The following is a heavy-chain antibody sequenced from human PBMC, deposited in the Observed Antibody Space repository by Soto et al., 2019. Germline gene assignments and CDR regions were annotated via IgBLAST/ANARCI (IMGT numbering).Heavy chain of an antibody. CDR2: INLDTGSV. D-gene: IGHD3-16*01. V-gene: IGHV3-9*01. Sequence: GGSLRLSCAASGFTFDHYAMNWVRQAPGKGLEWVSGINLDTGSVRYADSVKGRFTISRDNAKNTLHLQMNSLRVEDTAVYYCAKDVSLGGWVYLVVDDWGQGTLVTVSS. CDR1: GFTFDHYA. CDR3: AKDVSLGGWVYLVVDD. J-gene: IGHJ4*02.